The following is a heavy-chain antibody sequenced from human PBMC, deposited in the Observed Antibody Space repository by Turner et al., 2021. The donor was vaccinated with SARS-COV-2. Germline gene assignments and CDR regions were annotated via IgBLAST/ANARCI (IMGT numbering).Heavy chain of an antibody. CDR2: ISRSGSTI. J-gene: IGHJ4*02. D-gene: IGHD6-13*01. V-gene: IGHV3-48*03. CDR1: GFTFSSYE. CDR3: ARGTVAAAGIAFDY. Sequence: EVQLVESGGGLVQPGGSLRLSCAASGFTFSSYEMNWVRQAPGKGLEWVSYISRSGSTIYYADSVKGRFTIYRDNAKNSLYLQMNSLRAEDTAVYYCARGTVAAAGIAFDYWGQGTLVTVSS.